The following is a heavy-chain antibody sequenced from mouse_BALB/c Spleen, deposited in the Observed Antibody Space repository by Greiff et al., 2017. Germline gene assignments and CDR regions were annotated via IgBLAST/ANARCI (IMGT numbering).Heavy chain of an antibody. CDR1: GYSITSDYA. Sequence: EVQLQESGPGLVKPSQSLSLTCTVTGYSITSDYAWNWIRQFPGNKLEWMGYISYSGSTSYNPSLKSRISITRDTSKNQFFLQLNSVTTEDTATYYCARSAGAYWGQGTLVTVSA. CDR2: ISYSGST. CDR3: ARSAGAY. D-gene: IGHD1-2*01. J-gene: IGHJ3*01. V-gene: IGHV3-2*02.